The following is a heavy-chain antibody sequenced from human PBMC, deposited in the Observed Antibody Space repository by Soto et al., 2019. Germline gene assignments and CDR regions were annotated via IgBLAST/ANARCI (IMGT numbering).Heavy chain of an antibody. Sequence: QVQLQESGPGLVKASETLSLTCTVSGGSISTDYWSWIRQPPGKRLEDIGFIYNGGSPNYSPSLASRFTISPDTSKNQFSLSLSSVTAADTAVYYCGRWEWFLRGYGMDVWGRGTTVTVS. V-gene: IGHV4-59*01. J-gene: IGHJ6*02. CDR1: GGSISTDY. CDR2: IYNGGSP. CDR3: GRWEWFLRGYGMDV. D-gene: IGHD3-3*01.